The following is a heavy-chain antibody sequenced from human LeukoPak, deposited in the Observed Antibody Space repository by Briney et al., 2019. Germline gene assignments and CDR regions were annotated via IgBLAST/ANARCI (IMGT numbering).Heavy chain of an antibody. CDR2: ISAYNGNT. V-gene: IGHV1-18*01. Sequence: ASVKVSCKASGYTFTSYGISWVRQAPGQGLEWMGWISAYNGNTNFAQKLQGRVSMTTDTSTSTAYMDLRSLRSDDTAVYYCARDQAATNTQVRFCLDWGQGTLVTVSS. J-gene: IGHJ4*02. CDR1: GYTFTSYG. CDR3: ARDQAATNTQVRFCLD. D-gene: IGHD3-9*01.